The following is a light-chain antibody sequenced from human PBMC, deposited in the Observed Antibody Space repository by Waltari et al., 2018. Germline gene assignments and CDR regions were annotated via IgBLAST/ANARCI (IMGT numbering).Light chain of an antibody. CDR2: DAS. V-gene: IGKV3-20*01. CDR1: QSVSKY. CDR3: QKYGTLPAT. Sequence: EIVLTQSPGTLSLSPGERATLSCRASQSVSKYLAWYQQKPGQAPRLLIYDASTRATGIPNRVSGRGGGTDFSLTISRLEPEDFAVYYCQKYGTLPATFGQGTKVQMK. J-gene: IGKJ1*01.